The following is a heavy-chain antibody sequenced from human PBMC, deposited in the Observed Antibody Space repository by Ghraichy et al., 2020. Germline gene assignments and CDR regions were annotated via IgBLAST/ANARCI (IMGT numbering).Heavy chain of an antibody. J-gene: IGHJ4*02. V-gene: IGHV6-1*01. CDR1: GDSVSSNSAS. CDR3: AREGSSGWLFDY. Sequence: SQTLSLTCAISGDSVSSNSASWDWIRQSPSRDLEWLGRTYYRSKWYHDYAVSVKSRITINPDTSKNQFSLQLNSVTPEDTAVYYCAREGSSGWLFDYWGQGTLVSVSS. CDR2: TYYRSKWYH. D-gene: IGHD6-19*01.